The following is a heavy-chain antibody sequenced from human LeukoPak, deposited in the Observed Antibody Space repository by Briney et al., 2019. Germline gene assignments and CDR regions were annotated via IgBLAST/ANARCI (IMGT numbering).Heavy chain of an antibody. CDR2: IKQDGSEK. D-gene: IGHD3-3*01. V-gene: IGHV3-7*01. CDR1: GFTFSSYR. CDR3: ARDLGATIWSGYFHYMDV. Sequence: GGSLRLSCAASGFTFSSYRMNWVRQAPGKGLEWVANIKQDGSEKYCVDSVKGRFTISRDNAKNSLYLQMNSLRAEDTAVYYCARDLGATIWSGYFHYMDVWGKGTTVTVSS. J-gene: IGHJ6*03.